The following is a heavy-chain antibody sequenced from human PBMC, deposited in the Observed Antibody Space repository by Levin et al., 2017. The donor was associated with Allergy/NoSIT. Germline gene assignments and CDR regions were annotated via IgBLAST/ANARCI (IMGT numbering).Heavy chain of an antibody. Sequence: GESLKISCAASGFTFSSYGMHWVRQAPGKGLEWVAVISYDGSNKYYADSVKGRFTISRDNSKNTLYLQMNSLRAEDTAVYYCAKDPAGAAAPVGAEYFQHWGQGTLVTVSS. CDR2: ISYDGSNK. V-gene: IGHV3-30*18. CDR3: AKDPAGAAAPVGAEYFQH. CDR1: GFTFSSYG. J-gene: IGHJ1*01. D-gene: IGHD6-13*01.